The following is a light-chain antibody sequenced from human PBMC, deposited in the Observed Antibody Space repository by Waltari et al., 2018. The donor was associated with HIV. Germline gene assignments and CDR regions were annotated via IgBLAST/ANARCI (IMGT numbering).Light chain of an antibody. CDR1: QSVLYSSNNKNY. Sequence: DIVMTQSPDSLAVSLGERATINCKSSQSVLYSSNNKNYLAWYQQKPGQPPRLLIYWASTRESGVPDRVSGSGSGTDFTLTISSLQAEDVAVYYCQQYYSIPPLTFGGGTKVEIK. CDR2: WAS. V-gene: IGKV4-1*01. J-gene: IGKJ4*01. CDR3: QQYYSIPPLT.